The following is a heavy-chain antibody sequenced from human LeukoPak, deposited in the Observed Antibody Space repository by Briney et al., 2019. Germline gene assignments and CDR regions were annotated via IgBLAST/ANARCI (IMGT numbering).Heavy chain of an antibody. V-gene: IGHV4-4*07. CDR3: AVRAPKTEHDY. D-gene: IGHD1-14*01. CDR2: IYTSGST. Sequence: SETLSLTCTVSGGSISSYYWSWIRQPAGKGREWIGRIYTSGSTNYNPSLKSRVTMSVDTSKNQFSLKLSSVTAADTAVYYCAVRAPKTEHDYWGQGTLVTVSS. J-gene: IGHJ4*02. CDR1: GGSISSYY.